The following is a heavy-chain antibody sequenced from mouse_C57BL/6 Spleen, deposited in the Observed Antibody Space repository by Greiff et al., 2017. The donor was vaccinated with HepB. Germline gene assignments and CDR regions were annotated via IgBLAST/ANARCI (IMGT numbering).Heavy chain of an antibody. V-gene: IGHV1-4*01. D-gene: IGHD2-4*01. CDR2: INPSSGYT. CDR1: GYTFTSYT. Sequence: QVQLKESGAELARPGASVKMSCKASGYTFTSYTMHWVKQRPGQGLEWIGYINPSSGYTKYNQKFKDKATLTADKSSSTAYMQLSSLTSEDSAVYYCARSEDYECFDVWGTGTTVTVSS. J-gene: IGHJ1*03. CDR3: ARSEDYECFDV.